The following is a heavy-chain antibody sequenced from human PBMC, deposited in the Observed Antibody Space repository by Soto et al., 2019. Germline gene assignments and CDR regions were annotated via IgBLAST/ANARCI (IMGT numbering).Heavy chain of an antibody. CDR2: IYQSGST. J-gene: IGHJ5*01. D-gene: IGHD4-17*01. CDR1: GGSISSGDYY. Sequence: QVQLQESGPGLVNPSQTLSLTCTVSGGSISSGDYYWSWIRQPPGKGLEWIGYIYQSGSTYHNPSLKSRLTISVDTSKNQFSLKLSSVTAADTAVYYCARDQEGYGVFGSWGQGILLTVSS. V-gene: IGHV4-30-4*01. CDR3: ARDQEGYGVFGS.